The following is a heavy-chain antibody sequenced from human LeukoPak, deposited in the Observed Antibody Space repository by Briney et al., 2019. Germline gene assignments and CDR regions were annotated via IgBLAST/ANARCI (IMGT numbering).Heavy chain of an antibody. CDR3: AKGGLRSSFGF. V-gene: IGHV3-30-3*01. CDR1: GFTFSSDT. Sequence: PGGSLRLSCAASGFTFSSDTMHWVRQAPGKGLEWVAIITYDGNNQYYADSVKGRFTISRDNPKNTLYLQMNNLRSEDTAVYYCAKGGLRSSFGFWGQGTLVTVSS. CDR2: ITYDGNNQ. D-gene: IGHD4-17*01. J-gene: IGHJ4*02.